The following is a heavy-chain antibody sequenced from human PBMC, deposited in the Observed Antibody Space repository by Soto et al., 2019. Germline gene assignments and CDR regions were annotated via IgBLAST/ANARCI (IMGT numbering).Heavy chain of an antibody. V-gene: IGHV3-23*01. J-gene: IGHJ3*01. D-gene: IGHD2-8*01. CDR1: GFPFSSHA. CDR2: ISGSGGST. Sequence: GGALRLSCAASGFPFSSHALSWVRQAPGKGLEWVSAISGSGGSTYYADSVKGRFTISRDNSKNTLYLQMNSLRAEDTAVYYCARVGNGALWGQGTMVTVSS. CDR3: ARVGNGAL.